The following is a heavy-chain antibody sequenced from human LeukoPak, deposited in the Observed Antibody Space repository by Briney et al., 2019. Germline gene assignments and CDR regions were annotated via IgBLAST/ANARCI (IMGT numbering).Heavy chain of an antibody. Sequence: GGSLRLSCAASGFTFSSYGMHWVRQAPGKGLEWVSAISGSGGSTYYADSVKGRFTISRDSSKNTLYLQMSSLRAEDTAVYYCAKVITMIRGAYDYWGQGTLVTVSS. CDR3: AKVITMIRGAYDY. CDR2: ISGSGGST. CDR1: GFTFSSYG. V-gene: IGHV3-23*01. D-gene: IGHD3-10*01. J-gene: IGHJ4*02.